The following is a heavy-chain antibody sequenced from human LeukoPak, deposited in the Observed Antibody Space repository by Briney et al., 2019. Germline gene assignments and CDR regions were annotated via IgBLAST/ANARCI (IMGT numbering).Heavy chain of an antibody. D-gene: IGHD6-13*01. V-gene: IGHV1-2*04. J-gene: IGHJ4*02. CDR1: GYTFTCYY. CDR3: ARDLIAAAGTGHDY. CDR2: INPNSGGT. Sequence: ASVKVSCKASGYTFTCYYMHWVRQAPGQGLEWMGWINPNSGGTNYAQKFQGWVTITRDTSASTAYMELSSLRSEDTAVYYCARDLIAAAGTGHDYWGQGTLVTVSS.